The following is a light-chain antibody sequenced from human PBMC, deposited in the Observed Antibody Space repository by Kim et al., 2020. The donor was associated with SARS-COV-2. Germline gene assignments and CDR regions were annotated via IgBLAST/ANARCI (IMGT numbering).Light chain of an antibody. Sequence: GRSITVSCSGTNNDVGSHDLVPWYQHHPGSAPKLVIYGDNQRPSGVSSRFSGSKSGNTTSLTISGLYPEDEADYYCCSYANGGTWVFGGGTQLTVL. CDR3: CSYANGGTWV. V-gene: IGLV2-23*01. J-gene: IGLJ3*02. CDR2: GDN. CDR1: NNDVGSHDL.